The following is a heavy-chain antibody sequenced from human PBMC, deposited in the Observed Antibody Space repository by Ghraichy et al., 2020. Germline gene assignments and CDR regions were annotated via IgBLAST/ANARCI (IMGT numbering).Heavy chain of an antibody. CDR1: GFTFSSYS. J-gene: IGHJ3*02. CDR3: AREGIWAAFDI. Sequence: GGSLRLSCAASGFTFSSYSMNWVRQAPGKGLEWVSSISSSSSYIYYADSVKGRFTISRDNAKNSLYLQMNSLRAEDTAVYYCAREGIWAAFDIWGQGTMVTVSS. D-gene: IGHD2-15*01. V-gene: IGHV3-21*01. CDR2: ISSSSSYI.